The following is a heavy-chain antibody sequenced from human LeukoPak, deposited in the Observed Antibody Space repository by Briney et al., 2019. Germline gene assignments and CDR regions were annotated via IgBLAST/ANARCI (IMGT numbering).Heavy chain of an antibody. V-gene: IGHV4-34*01. CDR3: ARGGFYASDDSYVDY. CDR2: INLSGST. D-gene: IGHD2-21*02. Sequence: SETLSHTSAVYGGSFSFYYWSCVRQPPEKGLEWIGEINLSGSTNYNPSLKSRVTISIDTSKNQFSLKLSSVTAADTAVYYCARGGFYASDDSYVDYWGQGTLVTVSS. CDR1: GGSFSFYY. J-gene: IGHJ4*02.